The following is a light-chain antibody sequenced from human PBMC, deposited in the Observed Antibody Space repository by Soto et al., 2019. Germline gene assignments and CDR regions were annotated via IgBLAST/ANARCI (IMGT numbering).Light chain of an antibody. CDR3: QQYNSYSGT. CDR1: QNIGSW. J-gene: IGKJ5*01. CDR2: VAS. Sequence: DIPMTQSPSTLSASVGDRVTITCRASQNIGSWLAWYQQKPGKAPKVLIYVASSLERGVPSRFSGSGSGTEFTLTISSLQPDDFATYYCQQYNSYSGTFGQGTRLEIK. V-gene: IGKV1-5*01.